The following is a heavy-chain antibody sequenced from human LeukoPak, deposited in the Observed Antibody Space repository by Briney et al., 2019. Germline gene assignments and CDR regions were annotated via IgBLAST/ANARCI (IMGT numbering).Heavy chain of an antibody. J-gene: IGHJ4*02. D-gene: IGHD3-22*01. V-gene: IGHV4-4*02. CDR2: IYHSGST. CDR1: GGSISGNNW. Sequence: SETLSLTCAVSGGSISGNNWWSWVRQPPGKGLEWIGEIYHSGSTNYNPSLKSRVTISVDKSKNQFSLKLSSVTAADTAVYYCARRWKDSSGFIPLGYFDYWGQGTLVTVSS. CDR3: ARRWKDSSGFIPLGYFDY.